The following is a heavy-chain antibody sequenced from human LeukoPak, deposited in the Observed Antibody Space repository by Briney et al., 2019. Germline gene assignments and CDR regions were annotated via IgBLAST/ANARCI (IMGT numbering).Heavy chain of an antibody. D-gene: IGHD2-2*01. Sequence: TGGSLRLSCAASGLTFSSNVMTWVRQAPGKRLEWVSLISGTGGTTYYADSVKGRFTISRDNSKNTLYLQMNSLRAEDTAVYYCAKGRRHFAPTSAFDIWGQGTMVTVSS. CDR2: ISGTGGTT. J-gene: IGHJ3*02. CDR3: AKGRRHFAPTSAFDI. V-gene: IGHV3-23*01. CDR1: GLTFSSNV.